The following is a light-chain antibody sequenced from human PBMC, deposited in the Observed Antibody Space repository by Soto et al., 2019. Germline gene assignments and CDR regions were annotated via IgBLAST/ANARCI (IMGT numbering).Light chain of an antibody. CDR2: KAS. Sequence: DIQMTQSPYTLSASVGDRVTITCRASQSISSWLAWYQQKPGKAPKLLIYKASSLESGVPSRFSCSGSGTEFTLTISSLQPDDFATYYCQQYNSYPYTVGQGTKVDI. J-gene: IGKJ2*01. V-gene: IGKV1-5*03. CDR1: QSISSW. CDR3: QQYNSYPYT.